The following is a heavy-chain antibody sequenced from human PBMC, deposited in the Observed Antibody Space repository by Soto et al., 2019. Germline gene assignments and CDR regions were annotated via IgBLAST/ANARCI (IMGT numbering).Heavy chain of an antibody. CDR2: IYHSGST. J-gene: IGHJ6*02. CDR1: GGSISSGGYS. D-gene: IGHD3-10*01. V-gene: IGHV4-30-2*01. CDR3: ASSGSYHLSGMDV. Sequence: QLQLQESGSGLVKPSQTLSLTCAVSGGSISSGGYSWSWIRQPPGKGLEWIGYIYHSGSTYYNPSLKSRVTRSVDRSKNQFSLKLSSVTAADTAVYYCASSGSYHLSGMDVWGQGTTVTVSS.